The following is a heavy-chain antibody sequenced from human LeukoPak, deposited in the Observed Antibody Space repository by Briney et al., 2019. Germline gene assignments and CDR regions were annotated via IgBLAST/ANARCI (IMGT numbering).Heavy chain of an antibody. J-gene: IGHJ3*02. CDR2: IYYSGST. CDR1: GGSFSGYY. D-gene: IGHD6-25*01. Sequence: PSETLTLTCAVYGGSFSGYYWSWIRQPPGKGLEWIGSIYYSGSTYYNPSLKSRVTISVDTSKNQFSLKLSSVTAADTAVYYCARVSGDSDAFDIWGQGTMVTVSS. V-gene: IGHV4-34*01. CDR3: ARVSGDSDAFDI.